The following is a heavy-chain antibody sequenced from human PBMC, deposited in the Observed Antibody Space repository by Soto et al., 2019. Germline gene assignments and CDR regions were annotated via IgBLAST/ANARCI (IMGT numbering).Heavy chain of an antibody. CDR3: ARQGDIVLVPAANYYYYGMDV. CDR2: IYPGDSDT. V-gene: IGHV5-51*01. Sequence: GEALQISCKGSGYSFTSYWIGWVRQMPGKGLEWMGIIYPGDSDTRYSPSFQGQVTISADKSISTAYLQWSSLKASDTAMYYCARQGDIVLVPAANYYYYGMDVWGQGT. D-gene: IGHD2-2*01. CDR1: GYSFTSYW. J-gene: IGHJ6*02.